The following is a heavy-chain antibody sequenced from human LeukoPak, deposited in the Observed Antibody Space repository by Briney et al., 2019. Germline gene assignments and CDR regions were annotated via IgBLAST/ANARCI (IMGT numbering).Heavy chain of an antibody. J-gene: IGHJ4*02. Sequence: SETLSLTCTVSGGYINNYYRSWIRQSPGKGLVWIGYIYHTGSTNYNPSLKSRVTISVDTSKNQFSLKLRSVTAADTAVYYCARGDSSSLPFDYWGQGTLVTVSS. CDR2: IYHTGST. CDR1: GGYINNYY. D-gene: IGHD6-6*01. V-gene: IGHV4-59*01. CDR3: ARGDSSSLPFDY.